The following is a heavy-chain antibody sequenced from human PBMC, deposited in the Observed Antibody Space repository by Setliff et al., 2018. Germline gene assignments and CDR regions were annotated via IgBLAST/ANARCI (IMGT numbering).Heavy chain of an antibody. CDR1: GGSISSYY. D-gene: IGHD1-1*01. CDR3: ATSSTISKNYHCMDV. Sequence: SETLSLTCTVSGGSISSYYWSWIRQPAGKGLEWIGRIYTSGSTNYNPSLKGRFTISRDNAKNSLYLQMNSLRHEDTAVYFCATSSTISKNYHCMDVWGKGTTVTVSS. V-gene: IGHV4-4*07. CDR2: IYTSGST. J-gene: IGHJ6*04.